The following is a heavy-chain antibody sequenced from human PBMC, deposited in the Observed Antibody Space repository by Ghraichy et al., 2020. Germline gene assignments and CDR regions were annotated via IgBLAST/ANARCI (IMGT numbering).Heavy chain of an antibody. Sequence: GGSLRLSCAASGFTFSSYGMHWVRQAPGKGLEWVAVISYDGSNKYYADSVKGRFTISRDNSKNTLYLQMNSLRAEDTAVYYCARDSDTAMVLNEVGNYFDYWGQGTLVTVSS. V-gene: IGHV3-30*03. CDR2: ISYDGSNK. D-gene: IGHD5-18*01. CDR1: GFTFSSYG. CDR3: ARDSDTAMVLNEVGNYFDY. J-gene: IGHJ4*02.